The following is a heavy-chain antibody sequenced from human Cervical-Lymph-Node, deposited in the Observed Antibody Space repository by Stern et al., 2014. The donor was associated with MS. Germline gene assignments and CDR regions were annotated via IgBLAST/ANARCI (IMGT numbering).Heavy chain of an antibody. CDR1: GGSISSGSHY. V-gene: IGHV4-61*02. CDR2: TYTSGST. Sequence: VQLVQSGPGLVKPSQTLSLTCTVSGGSISSGSHYWSWIRQPAGKGLEXIGRTYTSGSTNYNPSLKSRVTISVDTSKNQFSLRVSSVTAADTAVYYCARGYSSGLDYFDYWGQGTLVTVSS. D-gene: IGHD6-19*01. CDR3: ARGYSSGLDYFDY. J-gene: IGHJ4*02.